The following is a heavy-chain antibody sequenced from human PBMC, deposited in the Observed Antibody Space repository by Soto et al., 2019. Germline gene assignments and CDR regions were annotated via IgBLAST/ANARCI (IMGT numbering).Heavy chain of an antibody. J-gene: IGHJ6*02. D-gene: IGHD6-19*01. CDR2: IYSNGDT. V-gene: IGHV4-31*03. CDR1: SGSMNSGGYY. CDR3: ARRGGSASGYYYYSMDV. Sequence: SETLSLTCSVSSGSMNSGGYYWSWIRQHPGKGLEWIGYIYSNGDTYYNPSLKSRVTISVDTSRNHFSLNLTSVTAADTAVYYGARRGGSASGYYYYSMDVWRQGTTVTVSS.